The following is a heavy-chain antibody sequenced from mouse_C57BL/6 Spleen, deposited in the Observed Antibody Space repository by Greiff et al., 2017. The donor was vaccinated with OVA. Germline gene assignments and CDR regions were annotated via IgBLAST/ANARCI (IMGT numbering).Heavy chain of an antibody. J-gene: IGHJ3*01. CDR1: GFTFSSYA. CDR2: ISDGGSYT. V-gene: IGHV5-4*03. Sequence: EVKLQESGGGLVKPGGSLKLSCAASGFTFSSYAMSWVRQTPEKRLEWVATISDGGSYTYYPDNVKGRFTISRDNAKNNLYLQMSHLKSEDTAMYYCASREGFAYWGQGTLVTVSA. CDR3: ASREGFAY.